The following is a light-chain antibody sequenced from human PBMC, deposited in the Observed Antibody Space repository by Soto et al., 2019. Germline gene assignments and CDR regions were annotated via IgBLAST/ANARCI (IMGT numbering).Light chain of an antibody. V-gene: IGKV3-15*01. CDR1: QRVSRN. J-gene: IGKJ1*01. Sequence: TQSPNTPSLSPREIATLSSMASQRVSRNLAWYQQKPGQAPRLLIHGATTRATGIPARFSGSGSGTEFTLTISSLQSEDFAVYYCQQYNNWPRTFGQGTKVDIK. CDR2: GAT. CDR3: QQYNNWPRT.